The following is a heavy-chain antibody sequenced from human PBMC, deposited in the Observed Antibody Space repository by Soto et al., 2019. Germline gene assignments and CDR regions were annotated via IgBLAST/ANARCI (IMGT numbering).Heavy chain of an antibody. CDR3: ARSMIVPGRGEYYFDY. J-gene: IGHJ4*02. V-gene: IGHV1-18*01. CDR2: ISAYNGNT. CDR1: GYTFTSYG. Sequence: TSVKVSCKASGYTFTSYGISWVRQAPGQGLEWMGWISAYNGNTNYAQKLQGRVAMTTDTSTSTAYMELRSLRSDDTAVYYCARSMIVPGRGEYYFDYWGQGTLATVSS. D-gene: IGHD3-22*01.